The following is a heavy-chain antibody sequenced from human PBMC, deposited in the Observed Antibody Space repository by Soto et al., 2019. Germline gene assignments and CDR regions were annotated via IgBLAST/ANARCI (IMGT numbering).Heavy chain of an antibody. D-gene: IGHD6-19*01. CDR3: ARNSSGWPTPAHVPGYFAL. CDR1: GGSFSGYY. CDR2: INHSGST. V-gene: IGHV4-34*01. Sequence: QVQLQEWGAGLLKPSETLSLTCAVYGGSFSGYYWSWIRQPPGKGLEWIGEINHSGSTNYNPSLKRRVTMSVDTSKNQFSLKLSSVTASDTAVYYCARNSSGWPTPAHVPGYFALWGRGTLVTVSS. J-gene: IGHJ2*01.